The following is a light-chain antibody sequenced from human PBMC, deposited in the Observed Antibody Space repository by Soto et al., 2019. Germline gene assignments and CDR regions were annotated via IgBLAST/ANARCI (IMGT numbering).Light chain of an antibody. CDR2: WAS. V-gene: IGKV4-1*01. CDR3: QQYYRSSWT. Sequence: DIVMTQSPDSLAVSLGERATINCKSSQSVLYSSNNRNYVAWYQQKPGQAPKLLIYWASTRESGVPDRFSGSGSGTDFTLTISSLQAEDAAVYYCQQYYRSSWTFGQGTKVDIK. CDR1: QSVLYSSNNRNY. J-gene: IGKJ1*01.